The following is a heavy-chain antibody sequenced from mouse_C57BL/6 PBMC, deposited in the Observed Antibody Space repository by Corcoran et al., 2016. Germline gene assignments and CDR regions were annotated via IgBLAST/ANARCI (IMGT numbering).Heavy chain of an antibody. CDR3: ARWEDSSGYVGYAMDY. CDR2: IYPGDGDT. V-gene: IGHV1-80*01. J-gene: IGHJ4*01. CDR1: GYAFSSYW. D-gene: IGHD3-2*02. Sequence: QVQLQQSGAELVKPGASVKISCKASGYAFSSYWMNWVKQRPGKGLEWIGQIYPGDGDTNYNGKFKGKATLTADKSSSTAYMQLSSLTSEDSAVYFCARWEDSSGYVGYAMDYWGQGTSVTVSS.